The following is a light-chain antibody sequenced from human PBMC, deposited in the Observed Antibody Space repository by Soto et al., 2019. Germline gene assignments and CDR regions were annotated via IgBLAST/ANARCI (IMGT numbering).Light chain of an antibody. V-gene: IGKV1-5*03. CDR1: QSISTW. CDR2: KAS. Sequence: DIQMTQSPSTLPASVGDRVTITCRANQSISTWLAWYQQKPGKAPNLLIYKASRLETGVPSRFSGSGSLTEFTLSNSFRESCGLAAYYRHQHRDPSGTFREG. CDR3: HQHRDPSGT. J-gene: IGKJ1*01.